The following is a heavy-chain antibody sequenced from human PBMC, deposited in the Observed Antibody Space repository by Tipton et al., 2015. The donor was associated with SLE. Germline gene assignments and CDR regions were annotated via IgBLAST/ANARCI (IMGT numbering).Heavy chain of an antibody. CDR2: IYYSGST. D-gene: IGHD5-24*01. V-gene: IGHV4-30-4*01. Sequence: TLSLTCTVSGGSISSGDYYWSWIRQPPGKGLEWIGYIYYSGSTYYNPSLKSRVTISVDTSKNQFSLKLSSVTAADTAVYYCARVEMATEGFDYWGQGTLVTVSS. CDR3: ARVEMATEGFDY. CDR1: GGSISSGDYY. J-gene: IGHJ4*02.